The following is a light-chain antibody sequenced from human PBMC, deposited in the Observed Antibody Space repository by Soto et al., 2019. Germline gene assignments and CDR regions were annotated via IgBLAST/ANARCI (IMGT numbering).Light chain of an antibody. V-gene: IGLV1-40*01. CDR2: GNS. CDR1: SSNIGAGYD. J-gene: IGLJ3*02. CDR3: QSYDSSLSNRV. Sequence: QSVLTQPPSVSGAPGQRVTISCTGSSSNIGAGYDVHWYQQLPGTAPKLLIYGNSNRPSGVPDRLSGSKSGTSASLAITGLQAEDEADYYCQSYDSSLSNRVFGGGTKLTVL.